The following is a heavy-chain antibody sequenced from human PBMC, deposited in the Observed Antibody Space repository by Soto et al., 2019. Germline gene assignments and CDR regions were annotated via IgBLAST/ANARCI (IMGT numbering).Heavy chain of an antibody. CDR1: GFSLPTDRVG. V-gene: IGHV2-5*02. CDR2: IYWDDSK. CDR3: AHAYGGRSLY. Sequence: QITLKESGPTLVKPTQTLTLTCTFSGFSLPTDRVGVGWIRQPPGKALEWLAVIYWDDSKTYRPSLKSRLTITKATSKTQVARTMTAMDPVDTATYYCAHAYGGRSLYWGQGTLVTVSS. J-gene: IGHJ4*02. D-gene: IGHD1-26*01.